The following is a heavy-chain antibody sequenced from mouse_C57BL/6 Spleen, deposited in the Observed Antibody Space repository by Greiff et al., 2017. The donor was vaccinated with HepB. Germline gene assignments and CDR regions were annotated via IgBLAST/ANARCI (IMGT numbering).Heavy chain of an antibody. D-gene: IGHD2-2*01. CDR1: GYSITSGYD. CDR3: ARVSGIYYGYLWYFDV. CDR2: ISYSGST. V-gene: IGHV3-1*01. Sequence: VQLQQSGPGMVKPSQSLSLTCTVTGYSITSGYDWHWIRHFPGNKLEWMGYISYSGSTNYNPSLKSRISITHDTSKNHFFLKLNSVTTEDTATYYCARVSGIYYGYLWYFDVWGTGTTVTVSS. J-gene: IGHJ1*03.